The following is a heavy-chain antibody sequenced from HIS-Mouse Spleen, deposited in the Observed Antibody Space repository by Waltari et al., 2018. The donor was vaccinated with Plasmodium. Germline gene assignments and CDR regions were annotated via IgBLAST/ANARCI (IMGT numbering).Heavy chain of an antibody. V-gene: IGHV4-39*01. CDR3: ASLPRVEEVTTPFYYYYYGMDV. J-gene: IGHJ6*02. D-gene: IGHD4-4*01. Sequence: QLQLQESGPGLVKPSETLSLPCTVPGGSISSSSYDLGSIRQPPGKGLEGIGSIYYSGSTYYNPSLKSRVTISVDTSKNQFSLKLSSVTAADTAVYYCASLPRVEEVTTPFYYYYYGMDVWGQGTTVTVSS. CDR2: IYYSGST. CDR1: GGSISSSSYD.